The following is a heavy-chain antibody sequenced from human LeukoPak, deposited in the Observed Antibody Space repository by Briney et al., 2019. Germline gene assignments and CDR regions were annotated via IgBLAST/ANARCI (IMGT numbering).Heavy chain of an antibody. CDR1: GFTFSSYG. CDR3: ARKMGYVGGIDY. D-gene: IGHD3-16*01. Sequence: PGGSLRLSCAASGFTFSSYGMHWVRQAPGKGLEWVAVIWYDGSNKYYADSVKGRFTISRDNSKNTLYLQMNSLRAEDTAVYYCARKMGYVGGIDYWGQGTLVTVSS. CDR2: IWYDGSNK. J-gene: IGHJ4*02. V-gene: IGHV3-33*01.